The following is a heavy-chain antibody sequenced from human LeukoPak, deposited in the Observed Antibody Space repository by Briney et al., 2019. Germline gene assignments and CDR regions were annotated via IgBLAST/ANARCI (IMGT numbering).Heavy chain of an antibody. CDR3: AKVRYGNSGYLGIDI. Sequence: GGSLRLSCAASGFTVSSNYMSWVRQAPGKGPEWVSVIYSGGSSYYADSVKGRFTISRDNSKNTLYLQMNSLRAEDTAVYYCAKVRYGNSGYLGIDIWGQGTMVTVSS. J-gene: IGHJ3*02. D-gene: IGHD3-22*01. CDR1: GFTVSSNY. CDR2: IYSGGSS. V-gene: IGHV3-53*01.